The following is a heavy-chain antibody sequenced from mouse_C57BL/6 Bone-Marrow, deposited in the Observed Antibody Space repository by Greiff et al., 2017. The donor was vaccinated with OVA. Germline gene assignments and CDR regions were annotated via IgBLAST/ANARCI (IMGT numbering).Heavy chain of an antibody. V-gene: IGHV1-4*01. J-gene: IGHJ2*01. Sequence: VQLQQSRAELARPGASVKMSCKASGYTFTSYTIHWVKQRPGPGLEWIGYIDPTNDYTNYNQKFKGKATLTADKSSSTAYMQLSSLTSEDSAVYYCTRGYYFDYWGQGTTLTVSS. CDR1: GYTFTSYT. CDR2: IDPTNDYT. CDR3: TRGYYFDY.